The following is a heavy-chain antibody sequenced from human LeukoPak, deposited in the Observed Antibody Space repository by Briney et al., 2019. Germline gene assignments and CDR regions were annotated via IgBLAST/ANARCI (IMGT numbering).Heavy chain of an antibody. CDR2: IDPSNSYT. CDR1: GYRFPNFW. J-gene: IGHJ4*02. Sequence: GESPKISFNGSGYRFPNFWIGWVRQMPGKGGEGRGRIDPSNSYTNYSPSFQGHVTISADKSISTAYLQWSSLKASDTDMYYCARHVGYNGEADYWGQGTLVTVSS. CDR3: ARHVGYNGEADY. D-gene: IGHD5-24*01. V-gene: IGHV5-10-1*01.